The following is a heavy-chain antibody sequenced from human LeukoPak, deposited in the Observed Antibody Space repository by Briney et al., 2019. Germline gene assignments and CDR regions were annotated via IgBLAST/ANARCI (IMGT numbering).Heavy chain of an antibody. CDR1: GYTFTSYG. D-gene: IGHD3-10*01. J-gene: IGHJ6*03. Sequence: GASVKVSCKASGYTFTSYGISWVRQAPGQGLEWMGWVNPNSGDTNYAQKFQGRVTMTRDTSISTAYMELSGLRSDDTAVYYCARGVTGIYYYYYMDVWGKGTTVTVSS. V-gene: IGHV1-2*02. CDR3: ARGVTGIYYYYYMDV. CDR2: VNPNSGDT.